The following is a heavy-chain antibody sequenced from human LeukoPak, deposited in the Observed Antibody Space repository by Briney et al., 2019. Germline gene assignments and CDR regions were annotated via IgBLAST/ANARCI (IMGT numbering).Heavy chain of an antibody. V-gene: IGHV3-7*01. CDR3: ARAPGIAVSWFDP. J-gene: IGHJ5*02. Sequence: GRSLRPFWAAPGFSNSSSWMSWVRQAQGKGLEWVANIKQDGSEKYYVDSVKGRFTISRDNAKNSLYLQMDSLRAEDTALYYCARAPGIAVSWFDPWGQGTLVTVSS. CDR2: IKQDGSEK. CDR1: GFSNSSSW. D-gene: IGHD6-19*01.